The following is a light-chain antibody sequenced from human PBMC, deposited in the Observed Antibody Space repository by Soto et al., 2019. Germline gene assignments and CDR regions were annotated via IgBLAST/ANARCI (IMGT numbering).Light chain of an antibody. J-gene: IGLJ1*01. V-gene: IGLV2-14*01. Sequence: QSALTQPPSASGSPGQSVTISCTGTINDVGGYNYVSWYQHHPGKAPKLMIYEVSNRPSGVSYRFSGSKSGNTASLTISGLQAEDEADYYCNSYTGSGIVFGTGTKVTVL. CDR1: INDVGGYNY. CDR2: EVS. CDR3: NSYTGSGIV.